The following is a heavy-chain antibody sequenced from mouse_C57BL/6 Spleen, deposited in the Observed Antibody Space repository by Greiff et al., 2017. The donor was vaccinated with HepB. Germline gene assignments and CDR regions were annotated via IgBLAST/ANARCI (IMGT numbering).Heavy chain of an antibody. J-gene: IGHJ2*01. Sequence: EVKLEESGPGLVKPSQSLSLTCSVTGYSITSGYYWNWIRQFPGNKLEWMGYISYDGSNNYNPSLKNRISITRDTSKNQFFLKLNSVTTEDTATYYCARGGHYYGQGYWGQGTTLTVSS. D-gene: IGHD1-2*01. V-gene: IGHV3-6*01. CDR2: ISYDGSN. CDR1: GYSITSGYY. CDR3: ARGGHYYGQGY.